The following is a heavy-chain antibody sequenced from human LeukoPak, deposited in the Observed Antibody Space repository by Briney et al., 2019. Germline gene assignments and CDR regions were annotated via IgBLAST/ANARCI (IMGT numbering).Heavy chain of an antibody. Sequence: SETLSLTCTVSGGSISSYYWSWIRQPPGKGLEWIGYIYYSGSTNYNPSLKSRVTMSVDTSKNQFSLKLTSVTAADTAVYYCERDSGSYYFGYWGQGTLVTVSS. CDR1: GGSISSYY. CDR3: ERDSGSYYFGY. J-gene: IGHJ4*02. CDR2: IYYSGST. D-gene: IGHD1-26*01. V-gene: IGHV4-59*01.